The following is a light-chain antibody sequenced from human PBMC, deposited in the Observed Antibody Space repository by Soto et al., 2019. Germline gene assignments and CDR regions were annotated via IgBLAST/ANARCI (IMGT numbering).Light chain of an antibody. Sequence: QSVLTQPPSVSGAPGQRVTISCIGSSSNIGAGYDVHWYQQLPGTAPKLLIYGNSNRPSGVPDRFSGSKSGTSASLAITGLQADDDADYYCQSYDSSLSGYVFGTGTKLIVL. CDR2: GNS. CDR1: SSNIGAGYD. CDR3: QSYDSSLSGYV. J-gene: IGLJ1*01. V-gene: IGLV1-40*01.